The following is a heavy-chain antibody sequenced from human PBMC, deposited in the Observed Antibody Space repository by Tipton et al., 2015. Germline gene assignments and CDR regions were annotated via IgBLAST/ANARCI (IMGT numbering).Heavy chain of an antibody. D-gene: IGHD3-16*01. V-gene: IGHV4-39*07. CDR3: ARIRGRYVMDS. CDR1: GASISSPNSF. CDR2: ILHRGTT. Sequence: TLSLTCTVSGASISSPNSFWGWIRQSPGKGLEWIGSILHRGTTYYNPSLKSRVAISVDTSKNQFFLNLSSVTAADTAVYYCARIRGRYVMDSWGQGTLVTVSS. J-gene: IGHJ4*02.